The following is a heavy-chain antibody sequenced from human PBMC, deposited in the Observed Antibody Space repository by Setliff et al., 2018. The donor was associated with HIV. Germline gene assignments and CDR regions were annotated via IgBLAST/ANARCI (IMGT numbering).Heavy chain of an antibody. CDR3: ARATPGYNYGSRHAFDI. J-gene: IGHJ3*02. Sequence: SETLSLTCAVSGGSISSSNWWSWVRQPPGKGLEWIGEIYHGGSTNYNPSLKSRVTISVDKSKNQFSLKLSSVTAADTAVYYCARATPGYNYGSRHAFDIWGQGTKVTVS. D-gene: IGHD5-18*01. CDR2: IYHGGST. CDR1: GGSISSSNW. V-gene: IGHV4-4*02.